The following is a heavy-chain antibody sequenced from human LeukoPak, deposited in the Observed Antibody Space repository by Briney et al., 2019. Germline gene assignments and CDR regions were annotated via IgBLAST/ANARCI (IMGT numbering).Heavy chain of an antibody. V-gene: IGHV3-48*03. Sequence: PGGSLGLSCAASGFTLSSYEMSWVRQAPGKGLEWVSYISGSGSTIYYADSVKGRFTISRDNGKNSLYLQMNSLRAEDTAVYYCARQRGDILTGYYIPRGFDYWGQGTLVTVSS. CDR1: GFTLSSYE. CDR3: ARQRGDILTGYYIPRGFDY. J-gene: IGHJ4*02. D-gene: IGHD3-9*01. CDR2: ISGSGSTI.